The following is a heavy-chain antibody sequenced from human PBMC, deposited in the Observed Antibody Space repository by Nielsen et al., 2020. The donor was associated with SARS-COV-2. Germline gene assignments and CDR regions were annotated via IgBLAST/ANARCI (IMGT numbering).Heavy chain of an antibody. J-gene: IGHJ6*02. Sequence: GESLKISCKGSGYSFTSYWISWVRQMPGKGLEWMGRIDPSDSYTNYSPSFQGHVTISADKSISTAYLQWSSLKASDTAMYYCASQKGYYYGMDVWGQGTTVTVSS. CDR1: GYSFTSYW. CDR3: ASQKGYYYGMDV. V-gene: IGHV5-10-1*01. CDR2: IDPSDSYT.